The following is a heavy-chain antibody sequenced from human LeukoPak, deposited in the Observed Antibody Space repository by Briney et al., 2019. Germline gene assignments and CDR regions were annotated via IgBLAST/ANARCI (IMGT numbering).Heavy chain of an antibody. Sequence: ASVKVSCKASGYTFTSYDINWVRQATGQGLGWMGWMNPNSGNTGYAQKFQGRVTMTRNTSISTAYMELSSLRSEDTAVYYCARGLGYCSSTSCLHYYYYGMDVWGQGTTVTVSS. CDR2: MNPNSGNT. J-gene: IGHJ6*02. V-gene: IGHV1-8*01. CDR3: ARGLGYCSSTSCLHYYYYGMDV. D-gene: IGHD2-2*01. CDR1: GYTFTSYD.